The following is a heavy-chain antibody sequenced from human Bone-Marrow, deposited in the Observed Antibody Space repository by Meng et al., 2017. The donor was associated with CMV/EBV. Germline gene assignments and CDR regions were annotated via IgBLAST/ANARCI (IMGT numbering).Heavy chain of an antibody. CDR2: IYSDYSS. D-gene: IGHD3-3*01. CDR3: ARGNGYDVWSGYFDY. J-gene: IGHJ4*02. Sequence: ACAFTFSNYAMSWVRQAPGKGLEWVSVIYSDYSSYYADSVKGRFTISRDSGKNTLFLQTNSLRAEDTAVYYRARGNGYDVWSGYFDYWGQGTLVTVSS. V-gene: IGHV3-23*03. CDR1: AFTFSNYA.